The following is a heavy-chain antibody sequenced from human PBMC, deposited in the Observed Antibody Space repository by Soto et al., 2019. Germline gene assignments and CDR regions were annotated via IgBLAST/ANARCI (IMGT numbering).Heavy chain of an antibody. CDR2: ISGSGGST. V-gene: IGHV3-23*01. J-gene: IGHJ3*02. D-gene: IGHD3-22*01. CDR1: GFTFSSYA. Sequence: PGGSLRLSCAASGFTFSSYAMSWVRQAPGKGLEWVSAISGSGGSTYYADSVKGRFTISRDNSKNTLYLQMNSLRAEDTAVYYCAKVGPTGGVRYYYDSSGPEAFDIWGQGTMVTVSS. CDR3: AKVGPTGGVRYYYDSSGPEAFDI.